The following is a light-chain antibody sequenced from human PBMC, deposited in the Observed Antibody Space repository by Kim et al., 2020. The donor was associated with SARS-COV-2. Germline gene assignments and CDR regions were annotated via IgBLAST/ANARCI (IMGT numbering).Light chain of an antibody. V-gene: IGKV1-39*01. Sequence: ASVGDRVTLTCRTSQSFSSYLNWYQHKPGKAPKHLIYAASSLQSGVPSRFSGSGSGTDFTLTISSLQPEDFATYYCQQSYSTPLTFGGGTKLDIK. CDR2: AAS. CDR1: QSFSSY. CDR3: QQSYSTPLT. J-gene: IGKJ4*01.